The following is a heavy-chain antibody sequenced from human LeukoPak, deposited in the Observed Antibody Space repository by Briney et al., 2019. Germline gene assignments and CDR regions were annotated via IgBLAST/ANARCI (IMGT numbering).Heavy chain of an antibody. CDR1: GYTLTELS. J-gene: IGHJ5*02. D-gene: IGHD2-2*02. CDR3: ATSVCSSTSCYTIGWFDP. Sequence: GASVKVSCKVSGYTLTELSMHWVRQAPGKGLEWMGGFDPEDGETIYAQKSQGRVTMTEDTSTDTAYMELSSLRSEDTAVYYCATSVCSSTSCYTIGWFDPWGQGTLVTVSS. CDR2: FDPEDGET. V-gene: IGHV1-24*01.